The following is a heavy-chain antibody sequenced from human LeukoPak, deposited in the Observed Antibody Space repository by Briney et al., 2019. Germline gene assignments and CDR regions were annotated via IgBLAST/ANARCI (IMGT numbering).Heavy chain of an antibody. CDR1: GFTFSSYS. CDR2: ISFSSTYI. Sequence: PGGSLRLSCAASGFTFSSYSMNWVRQAPGKGLEWVSSISFSSTYIHYADSVKGRFTISRDNANNSLFLQMNSLRAEDTAVYYCARENTGDFDHWGQGTLITVSS. D-gene: IGHD3-10*01. J-gene: IGHJ4*02. CDR3: ARENTGDFDH. V-gene: IGHV3-21*01.